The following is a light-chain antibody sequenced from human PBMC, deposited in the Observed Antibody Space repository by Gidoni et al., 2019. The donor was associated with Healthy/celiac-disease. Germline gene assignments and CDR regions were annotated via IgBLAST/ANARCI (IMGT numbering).Light chain of an antibody. Sequence: IVLTHSPGTLSLSPGERATLSCRASQSVSSSYLAWYQQKPGQAPRLLIYGASSMATGIPDRFSGSGSRTDFTLTISRLEHEDLAVYYCQQYGSSPWTFGQGTKVEIK. V-gene: IGKV3-20*01. J-gene: IGKJ1*01. CDR1: QSVSSSY. CDR3: QQYGSSPWT. CDR2: GAS.